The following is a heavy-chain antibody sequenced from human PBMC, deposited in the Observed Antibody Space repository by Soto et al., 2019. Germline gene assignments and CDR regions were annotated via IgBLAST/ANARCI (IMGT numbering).Heavy chain of an antibody. D-gene: IGHD4-17*01. CDR3: ARPAIHDYGDYDYYGMDV. V-gene: IGHV1-69*01. Sequence: QVQLVQSGAEVKKPGSSVKVSCKASGGTFSSYAISWVRQAPGQGLEWMGGIIPIFGTANYAQKFQGRVTITADESTSTAYQEQSRLRSEDTTVYYCARPAIHDYGDYDYYGMDVWGQGTTVTVSS. CDR2: IIPIFGTA. J-gene: IGHJ6*02. CDR1: GGTFSSYA.